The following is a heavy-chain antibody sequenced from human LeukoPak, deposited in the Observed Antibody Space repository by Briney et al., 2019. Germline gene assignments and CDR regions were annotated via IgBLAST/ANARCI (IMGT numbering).Heavy chain of an antibody. CDR2: IKQDGSEK. V-gene: IGHV3-7*01. CDR1: GFTFSSNW. D-gene: IGHD1-26*01. J-gene: IGHJ5*02. CDR3: ARDLSYPEPSGSWALWFDP. Sequence: GGSLRLSCAASGFTFSSNWMSWVRQAPGKGLEWVANIKQDGSEKYYVDSVKGRFTISRDNAKNSLYLQMNSLRAEDTAVYYCARDLSYPEPSGSWALWFDPWGQGTLVTVSS.